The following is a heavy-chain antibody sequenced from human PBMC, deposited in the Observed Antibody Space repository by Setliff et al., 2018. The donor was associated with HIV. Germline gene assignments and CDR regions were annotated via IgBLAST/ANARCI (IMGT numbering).Heavy chain of an antibody. J-gene: IGHJ6*03. D-gene: IGHD2-2*01. V-gene: IGHV4-39*01. CDR3: ARQNRGCSSTSCLNSYMDV. Sequence: SETLSLTCTVSAGSISTSSYYWGWIRQPPGKGLEWIGSIYYSGTTYYNPSLKGRVTISVDTSKNQFSLNLTSVTAADTAVYYSARQNRGCSSTSCLNSYMDVWGKGTTVTVSS. CDR2: IYYSGTT. CDR1: AGSISTSSYY.